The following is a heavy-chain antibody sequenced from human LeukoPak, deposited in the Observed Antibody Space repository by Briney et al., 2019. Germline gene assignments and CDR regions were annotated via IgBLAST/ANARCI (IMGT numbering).Heavy chain of an antibody. J-gene: IGHJ6*04. CDR1: GGSISSSSSY. CDR2: IYHSGST. V-gene: IGHV4-39*01. CDR3: ARGRSVDV. Sequence: SETLSLTCTVSGGSISSSSSYWDWIRQPPGKGLEWIGSIYHSGSTYYNPSLKSRVTISVDTSKNQFSLNLTSVTAADTAVYYCARGRSVDVWGRGTTVIVSS.